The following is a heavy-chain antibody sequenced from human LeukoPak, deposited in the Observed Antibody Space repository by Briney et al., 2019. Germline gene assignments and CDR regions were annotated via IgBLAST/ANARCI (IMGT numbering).Heavy chain of an antibody. V-gene: IGHV3-23*01. J-gene: IGHJ3*02. D-gene: IGHD1-26*01. Sequence: GGSLRLSCAASGITFSSYGMSWVRQAPGKGLEWVSSISSTGGTTYYADSVKGRFTISRDNSKNTLYLQMNSLRAEDTAVYYCAKLRVIVGATTDAFDIWGQGTMVTVSS. CDR1: GITFSSYG. CDR2: ISSTGGTT. CDR3: AKLRVIVGATTDAFDI.